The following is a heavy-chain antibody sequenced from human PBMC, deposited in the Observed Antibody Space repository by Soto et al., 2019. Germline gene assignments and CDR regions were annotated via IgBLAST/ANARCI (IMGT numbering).Heavy chain of an antibody. D-gene: IGHD3-22*01. J-gene: IGHJ6*02. CDR1: GGTFSSYA. CDR2: IITIFGTA. V-gene: IGHV1-69*01. Sequence: QVQLVQSGAEVKKPGSSVKVSCKASGGTFSSYAISWVRQAPGQGLEWMGGIITIFGTANYAQKFQGRVTITADESTSTAYMELSSLRSEDTAVYYCARYYYDSSGYYRGYYYYGMDVWGQGTTVTVSS. CDR3: ARYYYDSSGYYRGYYYYGMDV.